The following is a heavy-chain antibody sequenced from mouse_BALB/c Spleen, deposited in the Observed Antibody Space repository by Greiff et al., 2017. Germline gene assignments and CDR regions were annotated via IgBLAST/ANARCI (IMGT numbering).Heavy chain of an antibody. J-gene: IGHJ3*01. CDR3: AAQIRNYDGAWFAY. CDR1: GYTFTSYW. V-gene: IGHV1-61*01. Sequence: QVQLQQPGAELVRPGASVKLSCKASGYTFTSYWMNWVKQRPGQGLEWIGMIDPSDSETHYNQMFKDKATLTVDKSSSTAYMQLSSLTSEDSAVYYGAAQIRNYDGAWFAYWGQGTLVTVSA. D-gene: IGHD2-4*01. CDR2: IDPSDSET.